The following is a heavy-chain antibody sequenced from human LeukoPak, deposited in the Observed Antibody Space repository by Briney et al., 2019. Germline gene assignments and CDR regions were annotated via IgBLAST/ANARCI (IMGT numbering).Heavy chain of an antibody. V-gene: IGHV4-59*07. CDR1: GGSISSYY. Sequence: SDTLSLTCTVSGGSISSYYWSWIRQPPGKGLEWIGYIYYSGSTNYNPSLKSRVTISVDTSKNQFSLKLSSVTAADTAVYYCARIGVVVVAATPNWYFDLWGRGTLVTVSS. CDR3: ARIGVVVVAATPNWYFDL. CDR2: IYYSGST. D-gene: IGHD2-15*01. J-gene: IGHJ2*01.